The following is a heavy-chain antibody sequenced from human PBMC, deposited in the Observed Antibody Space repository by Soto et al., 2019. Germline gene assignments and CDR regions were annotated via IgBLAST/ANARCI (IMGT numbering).Heavy chain of an antibody. CDR1: GVTVSSNY. CDR3: ARHGFKCGGGYFDC. CDR2: IYSGGST. D-gene: IGHD2-21*01. V-gene: IGHV3-66*04. Sequence: EVQLVESGGGLVQPGGSLRLSCAASGVTVSSNYMSWVRQAPGKGLEWVSVIYSGGSTYYADSVKCRFTISRDNSKNTSYLQIHALTAEHTALSSCARHGFKCGGGYFDCWGPVALVTVSA. J-gene: IGHJ4*02.